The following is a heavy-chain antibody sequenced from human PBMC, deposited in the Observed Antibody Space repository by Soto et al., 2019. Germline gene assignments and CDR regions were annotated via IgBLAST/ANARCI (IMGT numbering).Heavy chain of an antibody. CDR1: GGSFSGYY. D-gene: IGHD6-13*01. J-gene: IGHJ5*02. CDR2: INHSGST. Sequence: QVQLQQWGAGLLKPSETLSLTCAVYGGSFSGYYWSWIRQPPGKGLEWIGEINHSGSTNYNPSLRSRVTTSVDTSKNQFSLKQSSVTAADTAVYYCARDKRYSSSWAGGWFDPWGQGTLVTVSS. V-gene: IGHV4-34*01. CDR3: ARDKRYSSSWAGGWFDP.